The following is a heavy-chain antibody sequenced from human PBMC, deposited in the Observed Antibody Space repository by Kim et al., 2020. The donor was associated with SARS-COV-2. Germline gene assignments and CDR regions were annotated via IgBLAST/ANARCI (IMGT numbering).Heavy chain of an antibody. D-gene: IGHD6-13*01. CDR1: GYTFSGYY. V-gene: IGHV1-2*06. J-gene: IGHJ4*02. Sequence: ASVKVSCKASGYTFSGYYMHWVRQAPGQGLEWMGRINPNSGGTNYAQKFQGRVTMTRDTSISTAYMELSSLRSDDTAVYYCARETQQLGFDYWGQGTLVTVSA. CDR2: INPNSGGT. CDR3: ARETQQLGFDY.